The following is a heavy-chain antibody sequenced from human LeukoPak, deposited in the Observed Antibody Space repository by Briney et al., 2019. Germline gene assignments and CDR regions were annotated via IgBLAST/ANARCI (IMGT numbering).Heavy chain of an antibody. D-gene: IGHD3/OR15-3a*01. V-gene: IGHV1-69*06. CDR3: ATDPGLVIKGYYFDY. Sequence: ASVKVSCKASGGTFSSYAISWVRQAPGQGLEWMGGIIPIFGTANYAQKFQGRVTMTEDTSTDTAYMELSSLRSEDTAVYYCATDPGLVIKGYYFDYWGQGTLVTVSS. CDR1: GGTFSSYA. CDR2: IIPIFGTA. J-gene: IGHJ4*02.